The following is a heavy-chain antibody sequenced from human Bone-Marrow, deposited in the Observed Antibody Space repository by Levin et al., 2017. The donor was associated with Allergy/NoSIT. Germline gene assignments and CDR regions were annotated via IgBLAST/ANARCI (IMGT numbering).Heavy chain of an antibody. CDR2: ISGSGDNT. J-gene: IGHJ4*02. CDR3: AKRFLEWLWIDY. CDR1: GFTFSGYA. D-gene: IGHD3-3*01. Sequence: GGSLRLSCAASGFTFSGYAMTWVRQAPGKGLEWVSGISGSGDNTYYADSVKGRFTISRDNSKNTLYLQMNSLRAEDTAVYFCAKRFLEWLWIDYWGQGTLVTVSS. V-gene: IGHV3-23*01.